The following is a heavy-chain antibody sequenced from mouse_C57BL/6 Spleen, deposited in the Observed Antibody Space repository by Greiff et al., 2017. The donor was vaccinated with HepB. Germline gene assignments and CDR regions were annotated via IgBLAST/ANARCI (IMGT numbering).Heavy chain of an antibody. CDR3: ARVYGYGEFAY. D-gene: IGHD2-2*01. CDR2: IHPNSGST. V-gene: IGHV1-64*01. CDR1: GYTFTSYW. Sequence: QVQLQQPGAELVKPGASVKLSCKASGYTFTSYWMHWVKQRPGQGLEWIGMIHPNSGSTNYNKKFKSKATLTVDKSSSTAYMQLSSLTSEDSAVYYCARVYGYGEFAYWGQGTLVTVSA. J-gene: IGHJ3*01.